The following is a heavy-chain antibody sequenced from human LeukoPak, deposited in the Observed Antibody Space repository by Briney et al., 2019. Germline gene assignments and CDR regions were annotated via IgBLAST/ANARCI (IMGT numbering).Heavy chain of an antibody. Sequence: ASVKVSCKASGSSFATYGISWVRQAPGQGLEWMGWISAYSGDTNYAQKLQGRVPMTTDTSTSTAYMELRSLRSDDTAVYYCAREGKQWLQYYFDYWGQGTLSPSPQ. V-gene: IGHV1-18*01. D-gene: IGHD6-19*01. J-gene: IGHJ4*02. CDR3: AREGKQWLQYYFDY. CDR2: ISAYSGDT. CDR1: GSSFATYG.